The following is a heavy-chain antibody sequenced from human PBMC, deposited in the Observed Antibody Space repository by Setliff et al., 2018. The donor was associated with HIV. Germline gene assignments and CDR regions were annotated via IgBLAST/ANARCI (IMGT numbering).Heavy chain of an antibody. CDR1: GFTFSDCS. J-gene: IGHJ4*02. CDR3: ASIELAAMVPVDY. CDR2: ITSTGSTI. Sequence: GGSLRLSCAASGFTFSDCSMNWVRQAPGKGLEWISYITSTGSTIFYADSVKGRFTISTDNSKNTLYLQMNSLRAGDTAVYYCASIELAAMVPVDYWGQGTLVTVSS. D-gene: IGHD5-18*01. V-gene: IGHV3-48*01.